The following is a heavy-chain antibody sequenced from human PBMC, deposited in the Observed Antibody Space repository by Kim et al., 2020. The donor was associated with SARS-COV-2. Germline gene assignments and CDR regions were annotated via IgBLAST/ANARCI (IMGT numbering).Heavy chain of an antibody. CDR3: AKHRRSHDF. CDR2: SEK. Sequence: SEKYYVDSVKCPFTISGDTTNNSLYLQMNSLRAEDTAVYYCAKHRRSHDFWGQGTLVTVSS. J-gene: IGHJ4*02. V-gene: IGHV3-7*01. D-gene: IGHD3-3*01.